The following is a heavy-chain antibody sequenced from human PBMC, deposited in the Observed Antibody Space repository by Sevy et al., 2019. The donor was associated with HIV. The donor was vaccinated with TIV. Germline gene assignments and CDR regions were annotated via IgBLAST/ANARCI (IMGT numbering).Heavy chain of an antibody. J-gene: IGHJ4*02. CDR1: GFSFISYG. Sequence: RGSLRLSCAASGFSFISYGMHWVRQAPGKGLEWMSYIQYDGSNKDYADSVKGRFTISRDNSKNTLYLQMNSLRVEDTAVFYCVKEGGGEWGDHWGQGTLVTVSS. V-gene: IGHV3-30*02. D-gene: IGHD1-26*01. CDR3: VKEGGGEWGDH. CDR2: IQYDGSNK.